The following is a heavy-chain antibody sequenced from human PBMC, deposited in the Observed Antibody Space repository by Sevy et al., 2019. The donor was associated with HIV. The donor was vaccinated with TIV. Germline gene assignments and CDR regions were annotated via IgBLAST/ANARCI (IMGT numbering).Heavy chain of an antibody. V-gene: IGHV3-30*09. J-gene: IGHJ4*02. CDR2: ISYDGSKK. CDR3: ARVGVSYCTDDCYHRFDY. CDR1: GFTFSSYA. D-gene: IGHD2-21*02. Sequence: GGSLRLSCAASGFTFSSYALLWVRQAPGKGLEWVSLISYDGSKKYYSDSVKDRFAIWRDESKTTLFLQMNSLRTEDTAIYYCARVGVSYCTDDCYHRFDYWGRGTLVTVSS.